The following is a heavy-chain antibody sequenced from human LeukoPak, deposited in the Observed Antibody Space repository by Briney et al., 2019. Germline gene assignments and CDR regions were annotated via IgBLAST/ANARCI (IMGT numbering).Heavy chain of an antibody. CDR2: INHSGST. J-gene: IGHJ4*02. Sequence: SETLSLTSAVYGGSFSGYYWSWIRQPPGKGLEWIGEINHSGSTNYNPSLKSRVTISVDTSKNQFSLKLSSVTAADTAVYYCARGPSSNSGPIAAAGTDYWGQGTLVTVSS. V-gene: IGHV4-34*01. D-gene: IGHD6-13*01. CDR3: ARGPSSNSGPIAAAGTDY. CDR1: GGSFSGYY.